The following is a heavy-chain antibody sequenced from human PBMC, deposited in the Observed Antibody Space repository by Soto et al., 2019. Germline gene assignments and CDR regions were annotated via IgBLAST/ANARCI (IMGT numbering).Heavy chain of an antibody. V-gene: IGHV3-23*01. J-gene: IGHJ4*02. CDR2: ISSSGHRT. CDR1: GLTFDNCA. CDR3: ADIALGQWPTNFFNY. Sequence: EVQLLESGGGLVQPGGSLRLSCAASGLTFDNCAMNRVRQAPGKGLEWVSTISSSGHRTYYTDSVKGRFTISRDNSKNTLYLQMNSLRAEDTAIYFCADIALGQWPTNFFNYWGQGTLVTVSS. D-gene: IGHD6-19*01.